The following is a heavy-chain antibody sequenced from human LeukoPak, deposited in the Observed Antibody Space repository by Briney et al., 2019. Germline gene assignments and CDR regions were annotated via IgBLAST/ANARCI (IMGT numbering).Heavy chain of an antibody. J-gene: IGHJ4*02. CDR1: GFMFSNFA. Sequence: HPGGSLRLSCAASGFMFSNFAMSWVRQAPGKGLEWVSTIYYSGGNTYPADSVKGRFTISRDNAKNTLYLQMNSLRAEDTAVYYCAKDQGQAVVPRRFDYWGQGTLVTVSS. CDR2: IYYSGGNT. V-gene: IGHV3-23*01. CDR3: AKDQGQAVVPRRFDY. D-gene: IGHD2-2*01.